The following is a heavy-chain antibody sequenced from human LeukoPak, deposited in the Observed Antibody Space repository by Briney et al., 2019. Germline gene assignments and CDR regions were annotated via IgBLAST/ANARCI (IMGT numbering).Heavy chain of an antibody. CDR1: GFTFSSYA. J-gene: IGHJ4*02. V-gene: IGHV3-23*01. CDR3: AGDSEPYYYDSSGYYYMNYFDY. Sequence: PGGSLRLSCAASGFTFSSYAMSWVRQAPGKGLEWVSAISGSGGSTYYADSVKGRFTISRDNSKNTLYLQMNSLRAEDTAVYYCAGDSEPYYYDSSGYYYMNYFDYWGQGTLVTVSS. CDR2: ISGSGGST. D-gene: IGHD3-22*01.